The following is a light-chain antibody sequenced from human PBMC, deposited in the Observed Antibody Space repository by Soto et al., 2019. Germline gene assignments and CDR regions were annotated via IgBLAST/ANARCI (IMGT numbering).Light chain of an antibody. CDR3: QQYGSSQYT. CDR2: GAS. Sequence: EIVLTQSPGTLSLSPGERATLSCRASQSVNNNYLAWYQQKPGQAPRPLIYGASSRATGIPDTFSGSGSGNDFTLTISRLEPEDFAVYHCQQYGSSQYTCGQGPKLEIK. V-gene: IGKV3-20*01. CDR1: QSVNNNY. J-gene: IGKJ2*01.